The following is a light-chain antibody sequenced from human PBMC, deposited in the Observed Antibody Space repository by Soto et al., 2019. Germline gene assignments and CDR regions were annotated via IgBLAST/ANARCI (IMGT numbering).Light chain of an antibody. Sequence: EIVLTQSPGTLSLSPGERATLSCKASQSVSSSYLAWYRQKPGQAPRLLIHGASSRATGIPDRFSGSGSGTDFTLTISRLEPEDFEVYYCQQYGSSPSITFGQGTRLDIK. CDR3: QQYGSSPSIT. J-gene: IGKJ5*01. V-gene: IGKV3-20*01. CDR2: GAS. CDR1: QSVSSSY.